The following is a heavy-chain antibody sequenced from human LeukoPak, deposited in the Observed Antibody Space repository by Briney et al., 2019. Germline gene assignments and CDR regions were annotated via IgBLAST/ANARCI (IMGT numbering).Heavy chain of an antibody. J-gene: IGHJ4*02. V-gene: IGHV3-9*01. CDR3: AKDKHVGVQLWSFDY. D-gene: IGHD5-18*01. Sequence: GRSLRLSCAASGFTFDDYAMHWVRQAPGKGLEWVSGISWNSGSIGYADSVKGRFTISRDNAKNSLYLQMNSLRAEDTALYYCAKDKHVGVQLWSFDYWGQGTLVTVSS. CDR2: ISWNSGSI. CDR1: GFTFDDYA.